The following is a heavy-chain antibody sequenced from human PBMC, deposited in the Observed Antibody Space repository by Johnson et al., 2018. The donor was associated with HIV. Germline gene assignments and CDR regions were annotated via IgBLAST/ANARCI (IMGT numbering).Heavy chain of an antibody. CDR1: GFTFSSYG. J-gene: IGHJ3*02. CDR3: ARGLTIFGVVTDAFDI. CDR2: INWNGGST. V-gene: IGHV3-64*07. Sequence: EVQLVESGGGVVQPGRSLRLSCAVSGFTFSSYGMHWVRQAPGKGLEWVSGINWNGGSTGYADSVKGRFTISRDNSKNTLYLQMGSLRAEDMAVYYCARGLTIFGVVTDAFDIWGQGTMVTVSS. D-gene: IGHD3-3*01.